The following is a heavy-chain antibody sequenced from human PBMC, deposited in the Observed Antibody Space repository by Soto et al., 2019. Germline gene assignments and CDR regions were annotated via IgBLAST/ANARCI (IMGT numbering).Heavy chain of an antibody. CDR3: ARGRYCLTGRCFPNWFDS. CDR1: GDSISTVDYF. CDR2: IYKSTTT. Sequence: QVHLLESGPGLVKPSQTLSLTCAVSGDSISTVDYFWAWIRQPPGQALEYIGYIYKSTTTYYNPSFEGPVAISLDTAKSQFSLSVTSVTAADTAVYFCARGRYCLTGRCFPNWFDSWGQGTLVTVSS. J-gene: IGHJ5*01. D-gene: IGHD2-15*01. V-gene: IGHV4-30-4*01.